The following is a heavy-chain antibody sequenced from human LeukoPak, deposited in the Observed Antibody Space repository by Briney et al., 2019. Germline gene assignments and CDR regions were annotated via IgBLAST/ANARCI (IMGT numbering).Heavy chain of an antibody. CDR2: ISSSSTYM. D-gene: IGHD3-22*01. V-gene: IGHV3-21*01. Sequence: PGGSLRLSCAASGFTFSSYSMTWVRQAPGKGLEWVSSISSSSTYMYYADSLKGRFTISRDNAKNSLYLQMNSLRAEDTAVYYCARTGVGTYYDSSGYYLNYYGMDVWGQGTTVTVSS. CDR1: GFTFSSYS. J-gene: IGHJ6*02. CDR3: ARTGVGTYYDSSGYYLNYYGMDV.